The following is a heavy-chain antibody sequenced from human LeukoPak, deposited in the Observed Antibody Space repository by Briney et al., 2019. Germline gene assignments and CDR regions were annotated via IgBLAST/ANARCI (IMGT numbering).Heavy chain of an antibody. CDR2: INPNSGGT. J-gene: IGHJ4*02. CDR3: AREYSSSRDYFDY. D-gene: IGHD6-6*01. V-gene: IGHV1-2*02. CDR1: GYTFTGYY. Sequence: ASVKVSCKASGYTFTGYYMHWVRQAPGQGLEWMGWINPNSGGTNYAQKFQGRVTMTRDTSISTAYMELSRLRSEDTAVYYCAREYSSSRDYFDYWGQGTLVTVSS.